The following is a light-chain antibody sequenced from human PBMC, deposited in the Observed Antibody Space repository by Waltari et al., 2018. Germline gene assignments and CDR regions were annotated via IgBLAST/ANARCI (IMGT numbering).Light chain of an antibody. V-gene: IGLV1-40*01. CDR1: SSNIGAGYD. CDR2: SDS. J-gene: IGLJ3*02. Sequence: QSVLTQPPSVSGAPGQRVTISCTGSSSNIGAGYDVHWYQQLPGTAPKPLIYSDSNRLSGVPDRFSGSKSGTSASLAITGLQAEDEADYYCQSYDRSLSIWVFGGGTKLTVL. CDR3: QSYDRSLSIWV.